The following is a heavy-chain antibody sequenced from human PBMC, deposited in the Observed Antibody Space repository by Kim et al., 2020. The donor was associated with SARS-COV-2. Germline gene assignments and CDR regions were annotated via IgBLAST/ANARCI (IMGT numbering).Heavy chain of an antibody. CDR3: ARVGVGSGYLFDY. D-gene: IGHD3-3*01. V-gene: IGHV3-66*01. Sequence: YADSVKGRFTSSRDNSKNTLYLQMNSLRAEDTAVYYCARVGVGSGYLFDYWGQGTLVTVSS. J-gene: IGHJ4*02.